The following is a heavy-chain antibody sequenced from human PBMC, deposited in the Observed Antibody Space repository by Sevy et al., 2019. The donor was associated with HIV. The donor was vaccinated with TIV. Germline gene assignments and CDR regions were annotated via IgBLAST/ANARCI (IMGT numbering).Heavy chain of an antibody. D-gene: IGHD3-22*01. CDR1: GYTFTSYY. CDR2: INPSGGST. Sequence: ASVKVSCKASGYTFTSYYMHWVRQARGQGLEWMGIINPSGGSTSYAQKFQGRVTMTRDTSTSTVYMELSSLRSEDTAVYYCARGDYYDSSGYDAFDIWGQGTMVTVSS. CDR3: ARGDYYDSSGYDAFDI. V-gene: IGHV1-46*01. J-gene: IGHJ3*02.